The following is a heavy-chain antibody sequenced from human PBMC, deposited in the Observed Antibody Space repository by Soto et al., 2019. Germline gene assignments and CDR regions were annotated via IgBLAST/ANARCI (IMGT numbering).Heavy chain of an antibody. D-gene: IGHD6-19*01. Sequence: QVHLQESGPGLAKPSQTLSLTCTVSGGSINSGNYYWSWIRQYPGKGLEWIGYMYYSGSTSYNPSLKSRVTISRDTSKNQFSLKLTSVTAADTAVYYCARERDTSGWYGGFYFDYWGRGTLVTVSS. CDR3: ARERDTSGWYGGFYFDY. CDR1: GGSINSGNYY. J-gene: IGHJ4*02. CDR2: MYYSGST. V-gene: IGHV4-31*03.